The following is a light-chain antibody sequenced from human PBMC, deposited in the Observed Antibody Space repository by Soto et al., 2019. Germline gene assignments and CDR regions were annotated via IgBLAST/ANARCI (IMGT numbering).Light chain of an antibody. CDR1: QDSSTW. CDR3: QQANSSPYT. Sequence: DIQLTHSPSSVSASVGDTVTITCRASQDSSTWLAWYQQKPGKAPKLLVYAASTLQSGVPSRFSGSGSGTEFTLTINSLQREDFATYYCQQANSSPYTFGQGTVLDIK. CDR2: AAS. V-gene: IGKV1D-12*01. J-gene: IGKJ2*01.